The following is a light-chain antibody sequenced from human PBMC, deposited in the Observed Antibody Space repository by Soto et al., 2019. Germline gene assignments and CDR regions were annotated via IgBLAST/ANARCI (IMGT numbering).Light chain of an antibody. Sequence: EIVLTQSPATLSLSLGERATLSCRASQNVGYYLAWYQQRPGQVPRLLIYDASNKAPGIPARFSGSGSGTDFTLTISSLEPEDFAVYYCQQRSDWPLTFGGGTKVDIK. J-gene: IGKJ4*01. V-gene: IGKV3-11*01. CDR3: QQRSDWPLT. CDR2: DAS. CDR1: QNVGYY.